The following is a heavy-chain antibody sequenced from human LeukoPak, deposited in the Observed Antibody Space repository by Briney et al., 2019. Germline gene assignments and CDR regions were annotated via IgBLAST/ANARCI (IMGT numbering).Heavy chain of an antibody. CDR2: ISGSGGST. CDR1: GFTFSSYA. V-gene: IGHV3-23*01. Sequence: PGGSLRLSCAASGFTFSSYAMSWVRQAPGKGLEWVSAISGSGGSTYYADSVKGRFTISRDNSKNTVYLQMNSLKAEDTALYYCAKAPPLNYYATSNSDYWGQGTLVTVSS. J-gene: IGHJ4*02. D-gene: IGHD3-10*01. CDR3: AKAPPLNYYATSNSDY.